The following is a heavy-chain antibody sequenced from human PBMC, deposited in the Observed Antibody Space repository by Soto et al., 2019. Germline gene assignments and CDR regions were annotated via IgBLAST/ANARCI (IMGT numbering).Heavy chain of an antibody. Sequence: QVQLVQSGAEVKNSGASVKVSCKASGYTFTSYGIHWVRQAPGQRLEWMGWINAANGDTKYSPKFQGRVTITRDTSASTAYMELSSLRSEDTAVYYCVRRHVSATGIDWFDPWGQGTLVTVSS. CDR3: VRRHVSATGIDWFDP. CDR2: INAANGDT. J-gene: IGHJ5*02. CDR1: GYTFTSYG. D-gene: IGHD6-13*01. V-gene: IGHV1-3*01.